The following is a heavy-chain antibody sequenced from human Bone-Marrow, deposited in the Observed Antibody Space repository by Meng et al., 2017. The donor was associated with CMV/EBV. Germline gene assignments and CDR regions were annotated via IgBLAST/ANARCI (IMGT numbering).Heavy chain of an antibody. CDR2: INPNSGGT. J-gene: IGHJ4*02. D-gene: IGHD4-17*01. CDR3: ARDVSTVTHVLDDY. V-gene: IGHV1-2*02. Sequence: ASVKVSCKASGYTFTGYYMHWVRQAPGQGLEWMGWINPNSGGTNYAQKFQGRVTMTRDTSISTAYMDLSRLRSDDTAVYYCARDVSTVTHVLDDYWGQGTRVTGSS. CDR1: GYTFTGYY.